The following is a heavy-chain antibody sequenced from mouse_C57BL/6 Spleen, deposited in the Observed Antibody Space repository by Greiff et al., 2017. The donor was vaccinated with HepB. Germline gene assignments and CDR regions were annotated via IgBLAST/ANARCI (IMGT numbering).Heavy chain of an antibody. CDR2: IYPSDSET. CDR1: GYTFTSYW. Sequence: VKLQESGAELVRPGSSVKLSCKATGYTFTSYWMDWVKQRPGQGLEWIGNIYPSDSETHYNQKFKGKATLTADKSSSTAYMQLSSLTSEDSAVYYSARTRGLWYFDVWGTGTTVTVSS. J-gene: IGHJ1*03. CDR3: ARTRGLWYFDV. V-gene: IGHV1-61*01.